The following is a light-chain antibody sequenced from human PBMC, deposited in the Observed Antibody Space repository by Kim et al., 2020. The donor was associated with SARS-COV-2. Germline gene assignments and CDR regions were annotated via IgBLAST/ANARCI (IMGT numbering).Light chain of an antibody. CDR1: EGISSY. CDR3: LQRTDWYS. J-gene: IGKJ2*03. Sequence: LSLSPGERATLSCRASEGISSYLGWYQQKPGQAPRLVIYDASNTVAGIPARFSGSGSGTDFTLTINGVEPEDSAVYYCLQRTDWYSFGQGTKLEI. CDR2: DAS. V-gene: IGKV3-11*01.